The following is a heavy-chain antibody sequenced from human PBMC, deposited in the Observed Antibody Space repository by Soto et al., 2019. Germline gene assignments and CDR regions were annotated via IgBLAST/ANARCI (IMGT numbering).Heavy chain of an antibody. J-gene: IGHJ6*02. D-gene: IGHD2-8*01. V-gene: IGHV1-46*01. CDR1: GYTFTSYY. CDR3: ARSGYCTNGVCYRHYGMDV. CDR2: INPSGGST. Sequence: ASVKVSCKASGYTFTSYYMHWVRQAPGQGLEWMGIINPSGGSTSYAQKFQGRVTMTRDTSTSTVYMELSSLRSEDTAVYHCARSGYCTNGVCYRHYGMDVWGLGTTVTVS.